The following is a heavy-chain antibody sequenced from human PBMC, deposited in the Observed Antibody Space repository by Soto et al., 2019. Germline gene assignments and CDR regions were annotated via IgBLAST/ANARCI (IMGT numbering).Heavy chain of an antibody. D-gene: IGHD2-2*01. CDR1: GFTFSSYG. V-gene: IGHV3-33*01. CDR3: ARDGGYCSSTSCYVRFDY. CDR2: IWYDGSNK. J-gene: IGHJ4*02. Sequence: GGSLRLSCAASGFTFSSYGMHWVRQAPGKGLEWVAVIWYDGSNKYYADSVKGRFTISRDNSKNTLYLQMNSLRAEDTAVYYCARDGGYCSSTSCYVRFDYWGQGTLVTVSS.